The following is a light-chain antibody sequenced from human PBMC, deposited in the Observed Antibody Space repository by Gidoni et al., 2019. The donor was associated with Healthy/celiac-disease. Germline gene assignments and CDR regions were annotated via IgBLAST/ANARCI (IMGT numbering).Light chain of an antibody. Sequence: EIVFTQSPATLSLSPGERATLSCRASQSVSSYLAWDQQKPGQAPRLLIYDASNRATGIPARFSGSGSGTDFTLTISSLEPEDFAVYYCQQRSNWLLTFGGGTKVEIK. J-gene: IGKJ4*01. CDR3: QQRSNWLLT. V-gene: IGKV3-11*01. CDR1: QSVSSY. CDR2: DAS.